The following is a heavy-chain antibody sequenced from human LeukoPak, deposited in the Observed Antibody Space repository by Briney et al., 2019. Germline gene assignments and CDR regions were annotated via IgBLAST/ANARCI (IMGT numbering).Heavy chain of an antibody. Sequence: GGSLRLSCAASGFTFSSYGMHWVRQAPGKGLEWVAVISYDGSNKYYADSVKGRFTISRDNSKNTLYLQMNSLRAEDTAVYYCAKDFTMIVVVISGMDVWGQGTTVTVSS. CDR1: GFTFSSYG. CDR2: ISYDGSNK. D-gene: IGHD3-22*01. J-gene: IGHJ6*02. CDR3: AKDFTMIVVVISGMDV. V-gene: IGHV3-30*18.